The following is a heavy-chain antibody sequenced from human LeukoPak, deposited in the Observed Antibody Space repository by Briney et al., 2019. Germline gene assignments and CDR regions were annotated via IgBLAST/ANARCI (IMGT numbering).Heavy chain of an antibody. J-gene: IGHJ4*02. CDR1: GGSFSGYY. CDR3: ATWGSTLGDYVGSYFDY. CDR2: INHSGGC. V-gene: IGHV4-34*01. Sequence: PSETLSLTCAVYGGSFSGYYWRWIRQPPGKGREWIGEINHSGGCNYSPSLKSRGTISVDTSKKQFSLTLSYVTAAEPAVYYCATWGSTLGDYVGSYFDYWGQGTLVTVSS. D-gene: IGHD4-17*01.